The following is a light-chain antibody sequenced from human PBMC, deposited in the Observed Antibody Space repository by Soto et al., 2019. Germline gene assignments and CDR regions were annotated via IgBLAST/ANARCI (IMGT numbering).Light chain of an antibody. CDR1: QGIRTY. Sequence: IQMTQSPSSLSASVGDRVTITCRASQGIRTYLAWYQQKPGKVPKLLIFSASTLQSGVPPRFSGSGSGTDFTLTISSLQPEDVASCYCQKYYSAPWTFGQGTKVEIK. J-gene: IGKJ1*01. V-gene: IGKV1-27*01. CDR3: QKYYSAPWT. CDR2: SAS.